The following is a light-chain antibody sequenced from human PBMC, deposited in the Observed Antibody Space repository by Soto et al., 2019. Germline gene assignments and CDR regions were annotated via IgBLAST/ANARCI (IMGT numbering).Light chain of an antibody. V-gene: IGKV1-33*01. J-gene: IGKJ3*01. Sequence: DIQMTQSPSSLSASLGDRATITCQASQDISNYYNWYQQKPGKAPQLLIYDASTLDTGVPSRFSGSGSGTDFTFTISSLQPEDIATYYCQQYDSLPLTTFGPGTKVDIK. CDR1: QDISNY. CDR2: DAS. CDR3: QQYDSLPLTT.